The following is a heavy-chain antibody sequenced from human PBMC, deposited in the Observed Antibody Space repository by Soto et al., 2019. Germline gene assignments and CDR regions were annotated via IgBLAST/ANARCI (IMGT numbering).Heavy chain of an antibody. D-gene: IGHD5-18*01. CDR2: IRNKANSYTT. CDR3: VGYRYGRDDY. CDR1: GFTFSDHY. V-gene: IGHV3-72*01. Sequence: EVQLVESGGGLVQPGGSLRLSCAASGFTFSDHYMDWVRQAPGKGLEWVGRIRNKANSYTTEYAASGKGRFSISRDDSRNSLYLQMNSLKTEDTAVYYCVGYRYGRDDYWGQGTLVTVSS. J-gene: IGHJ4*02.